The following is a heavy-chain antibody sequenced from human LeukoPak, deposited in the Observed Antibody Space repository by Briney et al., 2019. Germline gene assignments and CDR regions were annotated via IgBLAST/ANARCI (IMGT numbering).Heavy chain of an antibody. D-gene: IGHD6-13*01. CDR1: GGSISSYY. J-gene: IGHJ3*02. CDR3: ARDGSAGRDAFDI. CDR2: IYYRGST. Sequence: SETLSLTCTVSGGSISSYYWSWIRQPPGKGLEWIGYIYYRGSTNYNPSLKSRVTISVDTSKNQFSLKLSSVTAADTAVYYCARDGSAGRDAFDIWGQGTMVTVSS. V-gene: IGHV4-59*01.